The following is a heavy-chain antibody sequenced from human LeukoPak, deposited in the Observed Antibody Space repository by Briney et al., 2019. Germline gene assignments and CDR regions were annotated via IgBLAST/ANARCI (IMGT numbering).Heavy chain of an antibody. CDR1: GFTFSSYA. CDR2: ISGSGGST. CDR3: AKSMYYYDSSGYYFFGSYDY. J-gene: IGHJ4*02. D-gene: IGHD3-22*01. Sequence: GGSLRLSCAASGFTFSSYAMSWVRQAPGKGLEWVSAISGSGGSTYHADSVKGRFTISRDNSKNTLYLQMNSLRAEDTAVYYCAKSMYYYDSSGYYFFGSYDYWGQGTLVTVSS. V-gene: IGHV3-23*01.